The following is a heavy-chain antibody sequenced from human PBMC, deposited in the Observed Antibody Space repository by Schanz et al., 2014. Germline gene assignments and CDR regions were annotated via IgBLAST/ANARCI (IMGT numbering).Heavy chain of an antibody. CDR2: ISTFRNEDT. V-gene: IGHV1-18*04. CDR1: GYTFTSYS. CDR3: ARDFSAYVGNYFDY. J-gene: IGHJ4*02. Sequence: QVQLVQSGAEVKKPGASVKVSCKASGYTFTSYSMHWVRQAPGQGPEFMGWISTFRNEDTNSAQRFQGRVTMTTDTSTSTSYMELTSLRFDDTAVYYCARDFSAYVGNYFDYWGQGTLVTVSS. D-gene: IGHD5-12*01.